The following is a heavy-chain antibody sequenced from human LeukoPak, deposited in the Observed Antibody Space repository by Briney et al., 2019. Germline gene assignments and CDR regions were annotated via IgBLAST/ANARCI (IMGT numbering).Heavy chain of an antibody. CDR2: IWYDGSNK. D-gene: IGHD3-3*01. CDR1: GFTFSSYG. J-gene: IGHJ3*02. V-gene: IGHV3-33*01. CDR3: ARDMSPYYDFWSGYYKPDDAFDI. Sequence: GGSLRLSRAASGFTFSSYGMHWVRQAPGKGLEWVAVIWYDGSNKYYADSVKGRFTISRDNSKNTLYLQMNSLRAEDTAVYYCARDMSPYYDFWSGYYKPDDAFDIWGQGTMVTVSS.